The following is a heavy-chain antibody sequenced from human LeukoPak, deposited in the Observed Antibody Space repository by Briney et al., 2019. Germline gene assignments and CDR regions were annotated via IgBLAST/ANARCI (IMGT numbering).Heavy chain of an antibody. J-gene: IGHJ4*02. CDR1: VYIFSSYH. CDR3: AKDLSSGGSCYNF. Sequence: GGSLTLPCAASVYIFSSYHMIWPRQARGRGVEWLSTVCSSCTSTYYADSVKGRFALSRDNSNHTLYLQKKSLRAEDTGVYFCAKDLSSGGSCYNFWGQGTLVTVSS. D-gene: IGHD2-15*01. CDR2: VCSSCTST. V-gene: IGHV3-23*01.